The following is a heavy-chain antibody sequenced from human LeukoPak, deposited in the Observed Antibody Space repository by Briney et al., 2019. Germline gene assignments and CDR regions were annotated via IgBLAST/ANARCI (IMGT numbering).Heavy chain of an antibody. CDR2: ISSSSSYI. D-gene: IGHD4-17*01. V-gene: IGHV3-21*01. CDR3: ARDKYGDYVIDY. J-gene: IGHJ4*02. CDR1: GFTFSSYS. Sequence: GGSLRLSCAASGFTFSSYSMNWVRQAPGKGLEWVSSISSSSSYIYYADSVKGRFTISRNNAKNSLYLQMNSLRAEDTAVYYCARDKYGDYVIDYWGQGTLVTVSS.